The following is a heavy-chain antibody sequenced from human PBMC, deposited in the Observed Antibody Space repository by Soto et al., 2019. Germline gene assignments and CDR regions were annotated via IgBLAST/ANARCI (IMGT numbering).Heavy chain of an antibody. CDR1: GDTLSYNA. CDR2: IVTVFGTA. Sequence: QVQLVQSGADVKKPGSSVKVSCKASGDTLSYNAFSWVRQAPGQGLEWMGGIVTVFGTANHAQKFQGRVTITAHESTHKLYMELSSLRSEYTAVYYCARNGTYSSSKCGIDDWGQGTKVTVS. J-gene: IGHJ6*02. D-gene: IGHD6-13*01. CDR3: ARNGTYSSSKCGIDD. V-gene: IGHV1-69*01.